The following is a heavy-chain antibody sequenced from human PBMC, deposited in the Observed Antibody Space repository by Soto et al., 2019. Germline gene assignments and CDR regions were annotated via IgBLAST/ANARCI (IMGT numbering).Heavy chain of an antibody. CDR3: AHRRNYGLPHGMDV. Sequence: GLDLEWLALIYWDDDKRYSPSLKSRLTITKDTSKNQVVLTMTNVDPVDTATYYCAHRRNYGLPHGMDVWGQGTTVTVSS. J-gene: IGHJ6*02. V-gene: IGHV2-5*02. D-gene: IGHD3-10*01. CDR2: IYWDDDK.